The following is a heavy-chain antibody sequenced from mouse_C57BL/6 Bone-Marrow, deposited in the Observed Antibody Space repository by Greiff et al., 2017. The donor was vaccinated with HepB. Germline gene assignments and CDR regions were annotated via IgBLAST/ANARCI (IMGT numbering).Heavy chain of an antibody. CDR2: IDPNSGGT. D-gene: IGHD1-1*01. CDR3: ARERIYYYGSSYLYYFDY. Sequence: QVQLQQPGAELVKPGASVKLSCKASGYTFTSYWMHWVKQRPGRGLEWIGRIDPNSGGTKYNGKFKSKATLTVDKPSSTAYMQLSSLTSEDSAVYYCARERIYYYGSSYLYYFDYWGQGTTLTVSS. CDR1: GYTFTSYW. J-gene: IGHJ2*01. V-gene: IGHV1-72*01.